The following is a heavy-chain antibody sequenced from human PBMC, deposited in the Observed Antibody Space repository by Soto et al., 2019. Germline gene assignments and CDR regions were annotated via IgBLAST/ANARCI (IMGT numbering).Heavy chain of an antibody. J-gene: IGHJ6*02. V-gene: IGHV1-8*01. CDR2: MNPNSGNT. Sequence: ASVKVSCKASGYTFTSYDINWVRQATGQGLEWMGWMNPNSGNTGYAQKFQGRVTMTRNTSISTAYMELNSLRSEDTAVDSCASLGSGYNYYGMDVWGQGTTVTVSS. CDR1: GYTFTSYD. CDR3: ASLGSGYNYYGMDV.